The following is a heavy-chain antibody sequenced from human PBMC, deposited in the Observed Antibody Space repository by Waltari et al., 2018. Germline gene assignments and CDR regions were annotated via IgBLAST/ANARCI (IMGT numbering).Heavy chain of an antibody. Sequence: QVQLVQSGAEVKKPGASVKVSCKASGYTFTGYYMHWVRQAPGQGLEWMGWINPNRGGTNYAQKFQGRVTMTRDTSISTAYMELSRLRSDDTAVYYCARGGGIAARRDFDYWGQGTLVTVSS. CDR2: INPNRGGT. CDR1: GYTFTGYY. J-gene: IGHJ4*02. CDR3: ARGGGIAARRDFDY. D-gene: IGHD6-6*01. V-gene: IGHV1-2*02.